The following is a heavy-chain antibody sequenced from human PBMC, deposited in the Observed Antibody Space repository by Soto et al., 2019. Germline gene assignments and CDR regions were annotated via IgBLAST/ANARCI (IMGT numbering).Heavy chain of an antibody. CDR3: ARSLRKEVVDRQRPSFYYYMDV. CDR2: VNHSGRT. Sequence: SETLSLTCVVDGGSFTGYYWNWIRQPPGKGLEWIAEVNHSGRTRYNPSLKGRGTVSIDMSKNQLSLRLTSVTAADSAVYYCARSLRKEVVDRQRPSFYYYMDVWGKGTTVTVSS. D-gene: IGHD3-22*01. V-gene: IGHV4-34*01. J-gene: IGHJ6*03. CDR1: GGSFTGYY.